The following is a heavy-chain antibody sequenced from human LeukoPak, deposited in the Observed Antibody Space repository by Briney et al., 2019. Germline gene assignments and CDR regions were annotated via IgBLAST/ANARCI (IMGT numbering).Heavy chain of an antibody. J-gene: IGHJ4*02. Sequence: GGSLRLSCAASGFTFSSYNMNWVRQAPGKGLELVSYITSSSNTIYYADSVKGRFTISRDNAKNSLYLQMNSLRAEDTAVYYCARRKDWCTSSSCHFDYWGQGTLVTVSS. CDR2: ITSSSNTI. CDR3: ARRKDWCTSSSCHFDY. CDR1: GFTFSSYN. V-gene: IGHV3-48*01. D-gene: IGHD2-2*01.